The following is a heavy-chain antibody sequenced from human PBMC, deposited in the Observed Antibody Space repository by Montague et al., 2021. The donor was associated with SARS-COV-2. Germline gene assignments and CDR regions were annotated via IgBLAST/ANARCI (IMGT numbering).Heavy chain of an antibody. CDR1: GFSLSTSGVG. Sequence: PALVKPTQTLTLTCTFSGFSLSTSGVGVGWIRQPPGKALEWLALIYWDDDKRYSPSLKSRLTITKDTSKNQVVLTMTNMDPVDTATYYCAHRSTIAVAGPYFDYGGQGTLVTVSS. CDR2: IYWDDDK. J-gene: IGHJ4*02. CDR3: AHRSTIAVAGPYFDY. V-gene: IGHV2-5*02. D-gene: IGHD6-19*01.